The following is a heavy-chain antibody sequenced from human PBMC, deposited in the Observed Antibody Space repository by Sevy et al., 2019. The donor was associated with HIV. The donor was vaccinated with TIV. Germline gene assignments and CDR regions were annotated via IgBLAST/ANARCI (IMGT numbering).Heavy chain of an antibody. J-gene: IGHJ3*02. CDR1: GFTFSDYY. V-gene: IGHV3-11*01. CDR2: ISSSGSTI. CDR3: AWLGESDAFDI. D-gene: IGHD3-16*01. Sequence: GGSLRLSCAASGFTFSDYYMSWIRQAPGKGLEWVSYISSSGSTIYYADSVKGRFTISRVNAKNSLYLQMNSLRAEDTAGYYCAWLGESDAFDIWGQGTMVTVSS.